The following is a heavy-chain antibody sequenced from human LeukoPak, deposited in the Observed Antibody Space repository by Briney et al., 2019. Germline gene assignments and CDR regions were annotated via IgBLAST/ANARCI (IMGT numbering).Heavy chain of an antibody. V-gene: IGHV4-59*11. CDR1: GASMNSHY. J-gene: IGHJ4*02. Sequence: SETLSLTCTVSGASMNSHYWSWIRQPPGKGLEWIGNIFSSGTTNYKPSLKSRVRISIDRSKNQFPLRLNSVTAADTAVYFCARSTGSSALRTWGQGTLVTVSP. CDR2: IFSSGTT. D-gene: IGHD3-10*01. CDR3: ARSTGSSALRT.